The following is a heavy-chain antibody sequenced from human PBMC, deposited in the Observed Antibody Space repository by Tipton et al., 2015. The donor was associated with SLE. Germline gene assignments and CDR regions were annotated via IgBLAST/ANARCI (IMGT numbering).Heavy chain of an antibody. CDR1: GESFLGYF. D-gene: IGHD1-1*01. V-gene: IGHV4-34*12. J-gene: IGHJ4*02. Sequence: GLVKPSETLSLTCGVYGESFLGYFWTWIRQPPGKGPEWIGEIIHSGTTNYNPSLKSRVSVSVDTSKNQFSLKLSSVTAADTAVYYCARVAPTEVFDYWGQGTLVTVSS. CDR2: IIHSGTT. CDR3: ARVAPTEVFDY.